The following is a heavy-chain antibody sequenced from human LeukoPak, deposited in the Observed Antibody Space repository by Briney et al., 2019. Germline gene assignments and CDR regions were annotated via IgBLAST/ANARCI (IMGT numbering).Heavy chain of an antibody. V-gene: IGHV3-9*01. Sequence: GGSLRLSCAAAGFSFDNYAMHWVRQAPGKGLEWVSGISWHSGNIGYADSVKGRFTISRDNSKNTLYLQMNSLRAEDTAVYYCAKDYIDSSGYYPFTYFDYWGQGTLVTVSS. CDR1: GFSFDNYA. CDR2: ISWHSGNI. D-gene: IGHD3-22*01. CDR3: AKDYIDSSGYYPFTYFDY. J-gene: IGHJ4*02.